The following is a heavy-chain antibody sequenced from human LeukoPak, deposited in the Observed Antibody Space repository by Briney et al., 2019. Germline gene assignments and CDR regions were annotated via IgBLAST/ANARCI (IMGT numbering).Heavy chain of an antibody. Sequence: PGGSLRLPCAASGFKFRSFGMHWVRQAPGKGLEWVAWTPYDGTMKSYADSVQGRLTISRDNSKNTVYLQLSSLRPEDTGVYYCAKDNTHYSWDYWGQGTLVTVSS. CDR1: GFKFRSFG. D-gene: IGHD3-10*01. CDR2: TPYDGTMK. V-gene: IGHV3-30*02. CDR3: AKDNTHYSWDY. J-gene: IGHJ4*02.